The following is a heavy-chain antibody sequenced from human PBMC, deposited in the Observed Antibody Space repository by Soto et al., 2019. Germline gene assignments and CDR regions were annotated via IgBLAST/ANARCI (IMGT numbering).Heavy chain of an antibody. D-gene: IGHD6-13*01. CDR2: ISSSGSTI. Sequence: PGGSLRLSCAASGFTFSDYYMSWIRQAPGKGLEWVSYISSSGSTIYYADSVKGRFTISRDNAKNSLYLQMNSLRAEDTAVYYCARDQTGIAAAGSNYYYYMDFWGKGTTVTVSS. CDR3: ARDQTGIAAAGSNYYYYMDF. V-gene: IGHV3-11*01. CDR1: GFTFSDYY. J-gene: IGHJ6*03.